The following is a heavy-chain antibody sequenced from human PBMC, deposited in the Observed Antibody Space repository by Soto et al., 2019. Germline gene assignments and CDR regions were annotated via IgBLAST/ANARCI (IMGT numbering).Heavy chain of an antibody. Sequence: SETLSLTCTVSGGSISSYYWSWIRQPPGKGLEWIGYIYYSGSTNYSPSLKSRVTISVDTSKNQFSLKLSSVTAADTAVYYCARYGVMGGYYYYYMDVWGKGTTVTVSS. D-gene: IGHD3-16*01. CDR3: ARYGVMGGYYYYYMDV. V-gene: IGHV4-59*08. CDR1: GGSISSYY. CDR2: IYYSGST. J-gene: IGHJ6*03.